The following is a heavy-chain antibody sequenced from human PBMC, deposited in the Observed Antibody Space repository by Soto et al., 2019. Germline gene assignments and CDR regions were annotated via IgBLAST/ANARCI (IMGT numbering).Heavy chain of an antibody. CDR1: GFTFSSYW. CDR2: IKQDGSEK. V-gene: IGHV3-7*05. J-gene: IGHJ4*02. CDR3: ARDHEMYYDFWSGSFDY. D-gene: IGHD3-3*01. Sequence: GGSLRLSCAASGFTFSSYWMSWVRQAPGKGLEWVANIKQDGSEKYYVDSVKGRFTISRDNAKNSLYLQMNSLRAEDTAVYYCARDHEMYYDFWSGSFDYWGQGTLVTVS.